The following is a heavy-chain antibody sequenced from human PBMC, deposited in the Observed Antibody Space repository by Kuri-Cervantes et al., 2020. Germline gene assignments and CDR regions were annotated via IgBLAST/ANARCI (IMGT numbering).Heavy chain of an antibody. V-gene: IGHV3-7*01. D-gene: IGHD4-17*01. CDR1: GFSFGTSP. CDR3: VRDLYGAGPF. CDR2: INKAGSEK. Sequence: GGSLRLSCAASGFSFGTSPMNWVRQAPGKGLEWVASINKAGSEKSYVDSVKDRFTISRDNAKNSLYLQKNSLRAEDTAVYYCVRDLYGAGPFWGQGTLVTVSS. J-gene: IGHJ4*02.